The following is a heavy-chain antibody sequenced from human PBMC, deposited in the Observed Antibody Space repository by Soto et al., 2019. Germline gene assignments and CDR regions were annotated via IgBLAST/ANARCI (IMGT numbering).Heavy chain of an antibody. J-gene: IGHJ4*02. CDR2: IIPIFGTA. CDR1: GGTFSSYA. Sequence: SVKVSCKASGGTFSSYAISWVRQAPGQGLEWMGGIIPIFGTANYAQKFQGRVTITADESTSTAYMELSSLRSEDTAVYYCARPYDSSGYHGSSVGYWGQGTLVTVSS. CDR3: ARPYDSSGYHGSSVGY. V-gene: IGHV1-69*01. D-gene: IGHD3-22*01.